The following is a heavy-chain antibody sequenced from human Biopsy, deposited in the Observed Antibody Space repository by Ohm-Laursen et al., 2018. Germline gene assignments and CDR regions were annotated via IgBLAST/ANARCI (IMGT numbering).Heavy chain of an antibody. D-gene: IGHD3-3*01. Sequence: SQTLSLTRSVSGGSVRGYYWSWIRQTSGTGLAWIGHIFDDGATNYSPSPSLQGRVTLSIDTSENTFSLTLTSLTRADTGVYYCARVRGSGFFAFDIWGRGTTVSVSS. CDR2: IFDDGAT. CDR3: ARVRGSGFFAFDI. CDR1: GGSVRGYY. V-gene: IGHV4-59*02. J-gene: IGHJ3*02.